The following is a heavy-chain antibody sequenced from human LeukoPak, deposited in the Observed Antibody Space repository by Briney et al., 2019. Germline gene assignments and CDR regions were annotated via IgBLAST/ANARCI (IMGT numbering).Heavy chain of an antibody. CDR2: IYHSGST. CDR1: GGSISSGGYY. Sequence: PSETLSLTCTVSGGSISSGGYYWSWIRQPPGKGLEWIGYIYHSGSTYYNPSLKSRVTISVDRSKNQFSLKLSSVTAADTAVYYCARGDTMVRPSTVGPRAPHYYYYMDVWGKGTTVTVSS. V-gene: IGHV4-30-2*01. CDR3: ARGDTMVRPSTVGPRAPHYYYYMDV. J-gene: IGHJ6*03. D-gene: IGHD3-10*01.